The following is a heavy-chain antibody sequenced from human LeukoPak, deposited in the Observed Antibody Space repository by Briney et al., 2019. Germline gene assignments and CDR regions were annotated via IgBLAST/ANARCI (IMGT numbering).Heavy chain of an antibody. D-gene: IGHD7-27*01. J-gene: IGHJ4*02. CDR3: ARRRITRGQFDY. Sequence: PSETLSLTCTVSGGSISSSSYYWGWIRQPPGKGLEWIGSIYCSGSTYYNPSLKSRVTISVDTSKNQFSLKLSSVTAADTAVYYCARRRITRGQFDYWGQGTLVTVSS. CDR1: GGSISSSSYY. V-gene: IGHV4-39*01. CDR2: IYCSGST.